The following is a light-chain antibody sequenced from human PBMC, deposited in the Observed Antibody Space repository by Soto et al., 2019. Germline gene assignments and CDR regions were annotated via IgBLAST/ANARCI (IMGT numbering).Light chain of an antibody. CDR3: AGWDDNLSARV. CDR1: SSNIGRNY. CDR2: NDN. J-gene: IGLJ3*02. Sequence: QSALTQPPSASGTPGQRVTISCSGGSSNIGRNYVYWYQQLPGTAPKLLIYNDNQRPSGVPDRFSGSKSGTSASLAISGLRSEDEADYYCAGWDDNLSARVFGGGTKLTVL. V-gene: IGLV1-47*02.